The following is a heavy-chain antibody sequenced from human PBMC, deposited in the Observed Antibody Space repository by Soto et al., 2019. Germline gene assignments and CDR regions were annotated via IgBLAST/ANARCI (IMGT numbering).Heavy chain of an antibody. CDR3: ARGDYADYDDALDI. D-gene: IGHD4-17*01. Sequence: PGGSLRLSCAASGFIVRSKHMNWVRQAPGKGLEWVALIYSGGVTYYADSVKGRFTISKDNSKNTLFLQMNTLRVDDTAVYYCARGDYADYDDALDIWGPGTMVTVSS. V-gene: IGHV3-53*01. CDR1: GFIVRSKH. CDR2: IYSGGVT. J-gene: IGHJ3*02.